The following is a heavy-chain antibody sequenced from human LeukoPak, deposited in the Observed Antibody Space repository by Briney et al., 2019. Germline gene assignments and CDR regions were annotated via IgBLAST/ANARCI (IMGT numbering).Heavy chain of an antibody. CDR2: INNDGGGT. CDR1: GFTLTGYW. V-gene: IGHV3-74*01. J-gene: IGHJ3*02. CDR3: AKDIVSGWYFGSQDAFDI. Sequence: GGSLRLSCVASGFTLTGYWMEWVRQVPGKGLVWVSRINNDGGGTIYADSVRGRFTISRDNAKNTLYLQMNSLRAEDTALYYCAKDIVSGWYFGSQDAFDIWGQGTMVTVSS. D-gene: IGHD6-19*01.